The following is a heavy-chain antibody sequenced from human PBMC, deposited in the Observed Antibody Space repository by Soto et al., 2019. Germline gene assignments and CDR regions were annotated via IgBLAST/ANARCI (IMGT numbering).Heavy chain of an antibody. J-gene: IGHJ5*02. D-gene: IGHD6-13*01. CDR1: GYSFTSYW. Sequence: GESLKISCKGSGYSFTSYWISWVRQMPGKGLEWMGRIDPSDSYTNYSPSFQGHVTISADKSISTAYLQWSSLKASDTAMYYCARNSIAAGGDNWFDPWGQGTLVTVSS. V-gene: IGHV5-10-1*01. CDR2: IDPSDSYT. CDR3: ARNSIAAGGDNWFDP.